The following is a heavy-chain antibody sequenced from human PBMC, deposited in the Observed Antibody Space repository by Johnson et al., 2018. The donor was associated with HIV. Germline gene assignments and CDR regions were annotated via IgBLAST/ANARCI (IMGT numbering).Heavy chain of an antibody. CDR2: INLNGGSK. CDR1: GFIFDEYG. CDR3: VRDGGSGWLLERDAFDI. J-gene: IGHJ3*02. V-gene: IGHV3-20*04. Sequence: VQLVESGGGVVRPGGSLRLSCATSGFIFDEYGMSWVRQVPGKGLEWVAGINLNGGSKDYVDSVKGRFTISRDNAKKSLYLQMNSLRAEDTAVYYCVRDGGSGWLLERDAFDIWGQGTMVTVSS. D-gene: IGHD6-19*01.